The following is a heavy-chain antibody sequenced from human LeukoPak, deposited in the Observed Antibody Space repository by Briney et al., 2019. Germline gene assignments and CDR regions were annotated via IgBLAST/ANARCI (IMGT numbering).Heavy chain of an antibody. V-gene: IGHV4-34*01. CDR1: GGSFSGYY. Sequence: PSETLSLTXAVYGGSFSGYYWSWIGQPPGKGLEWIGESNHSGSTNYNPSLKSRVTISVDTSKNQFSLKLSSVTAADTAVYYCASLYGSRSYPGSSNYYMDVWGKGTTVTVSS. CDR2: SNHSGST. D-gene: IGHD3-10*01. CDR3: ASLYGSRSYPGSSNYYMDV. J-gene: IGHJ6*03.